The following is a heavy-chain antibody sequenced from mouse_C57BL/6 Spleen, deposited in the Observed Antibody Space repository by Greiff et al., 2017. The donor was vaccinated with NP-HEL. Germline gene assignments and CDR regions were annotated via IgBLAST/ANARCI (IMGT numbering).Heavy chain of an antibody. Sequence: EVQLQQSGPELVKPGASVKMSCKASGYTFTDYNMHWVKQSHGKSLEWIGYINPNNGGTSYNQKFKGKATLTVNKSSSTAYMELRSLTSEDSAVSYCAREDGSQAWFAYWGQGTLVTVSA. V-gene: IGHV1-22*01. CDR3: AREDGSQAWFAY. CDR2: INPNNGGT. J-gene: IGHJ3*01. D-gene: IGHD1-1*01. CDR1: GYTFTDYN.